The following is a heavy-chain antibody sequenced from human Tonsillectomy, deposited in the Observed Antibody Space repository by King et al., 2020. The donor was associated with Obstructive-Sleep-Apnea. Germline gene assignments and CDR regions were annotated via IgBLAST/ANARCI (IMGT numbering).Heavy chain of an antibody. CDR1: GGTFSTYA. CDR3: ARLPDYGDYGAFDI. Sequence: QLVQSGAEVKKPGSSVKVSCKASGGTFSTYAISWVRQAPGQGLEWMGGIIPILAIPNYAQKFQGRVTITADKSTSTAYMELSRLRSEDTAVYYCARLPDYGDYGAFDIWGQGTMVTVCS. J-gene: IGHJ3*02. V-gene: IGHV1-69*10. CDR2: IIPILAIP. D-gene: IGHD4-17*01.